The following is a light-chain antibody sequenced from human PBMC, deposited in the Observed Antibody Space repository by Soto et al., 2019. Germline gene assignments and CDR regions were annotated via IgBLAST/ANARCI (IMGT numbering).Light chain of an antibody. V-gene: IGKV1-5*01. Sequence: DIQMTQSPSTLSAYVGGRVTITCRASQRVGTWVAWYQQKPGKAPKLLIYGASNLRSGVPSRVSGSGSWTEFTLTIITLQPDDLGTCFCHHYNRNTWSFGPGTKV. CDR3: HHYNRNTWS. CDR2: GAS. CDR1: QRVGTW. J-gene: IGKJ1*01.